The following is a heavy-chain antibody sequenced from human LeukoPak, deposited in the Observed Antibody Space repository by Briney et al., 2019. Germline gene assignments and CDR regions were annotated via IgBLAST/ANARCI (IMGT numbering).Heavy chain of an antibody. CDR3: ARARKITYYYDSSGYRPLDY. J-gene: IGHJ4*02. CDR2: IYHSGST. D-gene: IGHD3-22*01. Sequence: SETLSLTCTVSGYSISSGYYWGWIRQPPGKGLEWIGSIYHSGSTYYNPSLKSRVTISVDTSKNQFSLKLSSVTAADTAVYYCARARKITYYYDSSGYRPLDYWGQGTLVTVSS. V-gene: IGHV4-38-2*02. CDR1: GYSISSGYY.